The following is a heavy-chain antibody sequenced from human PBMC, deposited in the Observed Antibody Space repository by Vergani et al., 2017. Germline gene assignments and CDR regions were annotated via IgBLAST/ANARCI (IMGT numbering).Heavy chain of an antibody. CDR3: ARACGGDCYPRNWFDP. CDR2: IYTSGST. V-gene: IGHV4-61*02. Sequence: QVQLQESGPGLVKPSQTLSLTCTVSGGSISSGSYYWSWIRQPAGKGLEWIGRIYTSGSTNYNPSLKSRVTISVDTSKIQFSLKLSSVTAADTAVYYCARACGGDCYPRNWFDPWGQRTLVTVSS. D-gene: IGHD2-21*02. J-gene: IGHJ5*02. CDR1: GGSISSGSYY.